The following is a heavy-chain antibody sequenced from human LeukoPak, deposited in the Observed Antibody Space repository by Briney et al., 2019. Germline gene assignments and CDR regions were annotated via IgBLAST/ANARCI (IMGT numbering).Heavy chain of an antibody. V-gene: IGHV5-51*01. D-gene: IGHD3-22*01. J-gene: IGHJ4*02. Sequence: GESLKISCKGSGYSFTSYWIGWVRQMPRKGLEWMGIIYPGDSDTRYSPSFQGQVTISADKSISTAYLQWSSLKASDTAMYYCARHRKDYYVSSGFWYYFDYWGQGTLVTVSS. CDR2: IYPGDSDT. CDR3: ARHRKDYYVSSGFWYYFDY. CDR1: GYSFTSYW.